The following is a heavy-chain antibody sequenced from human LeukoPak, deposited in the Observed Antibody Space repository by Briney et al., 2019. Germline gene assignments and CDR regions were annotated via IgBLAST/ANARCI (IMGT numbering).Heavy chain of an antibody. Sequence: GGSLRLSCAASGFTFSSYSINWVRQAPGKGLEWVSSISSSSSYIYYADSAKGRFTISRDNAKNSLYLQMNSLRAEDTAVYYCARDTPYSGTPAGFDPWGQGTLVTVST. CDR1: GFTFSSYS. V-gene: IGHV3-21*06. J-gene: IGHJ5*02. CDR3: ARDTPYSGTPAGFDP. CDR2: ISSSSSYI. D-gene: IGHD1-26*01.